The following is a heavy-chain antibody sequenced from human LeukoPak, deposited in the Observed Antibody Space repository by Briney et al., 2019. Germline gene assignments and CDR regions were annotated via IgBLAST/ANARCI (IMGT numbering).Heavy chain of an antibody. J-gene: IGHJ6*04. Sequence: QPGGSLRLSCAASGFTFSSFEMNWVRQAPGKGLEWVSYISSSGSTIYYADSVKGRFTISRDNAKNSLYLQMNSLRAEDTAVYYCAGGYSYGYSTWGKGTTVTVSS. CDR1: GFTFSSFE. CDR3: AGGYSYGYST. V-gene: IGHV3-48*03. CDR2: ISSSGSTI. D-gene: IGHD5-18*01.